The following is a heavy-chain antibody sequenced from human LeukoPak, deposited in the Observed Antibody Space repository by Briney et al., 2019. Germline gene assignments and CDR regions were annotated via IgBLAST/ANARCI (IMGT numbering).Heavy chain of an antibody. Sequence: GGSLRLSCAASGFTFSNYWMTWVRQAPGKGLEWVANIKHDGSEDYYLDFVKGRFTISRDNAKSSMWLQMNSLRDEDTAVYYCVKGANHDFWSGSYRRDYYYYYMDVWGKGTTVTVSS. D-gene: IGHD3-3*01. CDR2: IKHDGSED. J-gene: IGHJ6*03. CDR1: GFTFSNYW. CDR3: VKGANHDFWSGSYRRDYYYYYMDV. V-gene: IGHV3-7*01.